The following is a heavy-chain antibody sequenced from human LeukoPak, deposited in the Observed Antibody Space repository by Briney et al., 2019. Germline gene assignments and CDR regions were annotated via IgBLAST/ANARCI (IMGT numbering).Heavy chain of an antibody. J-gene: IGHJ4*02. CDR2: INHSGST. CDR1: GGSLSGYY. V-gene: IGHV4-34*01. D-gene: IGHD3-10*01. Sequence: SETLSLTCAVYGGSLSGYYWSWIRQPPGKGLEWIGEINHSGSTNYNPSLKSRVTISVDTSKNQFSLKLSSVTAADTAVYYCARDGSGSYYPFDYWGQGTLVTVSS. CDR3: ARDGSGSYYPFDY.